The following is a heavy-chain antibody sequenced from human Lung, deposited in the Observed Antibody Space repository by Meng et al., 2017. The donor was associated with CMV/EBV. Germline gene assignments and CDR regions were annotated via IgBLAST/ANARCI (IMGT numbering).Heavy chain of an antibody. J-gene: IGHJ4*02. CDR2: IYYSGNT. CDR3: ARDRRGSYVTGWGY. D-gene: IGHD3-16*01. CDR1: GYSISSPYY. Sequence: SETLSLXCTVSGYSISSPYYWGWIRQPPGMGLEWIGSIYYSGNTYYNPSLKSRVTISVDTSKNQFSLKLSSVTAADTAVYYCARDRRGSYVTGWGYWGQGKXVNGAS. V-gene: IGHV4-38-2*02.